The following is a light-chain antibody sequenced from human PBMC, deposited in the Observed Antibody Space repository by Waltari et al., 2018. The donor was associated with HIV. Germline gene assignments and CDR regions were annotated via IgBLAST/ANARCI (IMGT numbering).Light chain of an antibody. J-gene: IGLJ1*01. CDR3: CSYAGSYSYV. V-gene: IGLV2-11*01. Sequence: QSALTQPRSLSGSPGQSVTISCTGSSSDVGVYDFVSWYQQYPGKAPKLIIFNVSKRPSWVPDRFSGSKSGNTASLTISGLQAEDEADYHCCSYAGSYSYVFGTGTQVTVL. CDR1: SSDVGVYDF. CDR2: NVS.